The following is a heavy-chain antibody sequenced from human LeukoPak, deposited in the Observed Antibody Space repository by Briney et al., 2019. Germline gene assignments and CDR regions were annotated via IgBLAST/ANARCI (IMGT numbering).Heavy chain of an antibody. CDR2: ISGSGGTT. J-gene: IGHJ5*02. CDR3: ANPHYYDSSGYYYVPGENWFDP. Sequence: GSLRLSCAASGFTFSSYPMSRVRPPPGKGLDCVSAISGSGGTTYYADSVKGRLTISRDNSKNTLYLQMNRLRAEDTAVYYCANPHYYDSSGYYYVPGENWFDPWGQGTLVTVSS. D-gene: IGHD3-22*01. V-gene: IGHV3-23*01. CDR1: GFTFSSYP.